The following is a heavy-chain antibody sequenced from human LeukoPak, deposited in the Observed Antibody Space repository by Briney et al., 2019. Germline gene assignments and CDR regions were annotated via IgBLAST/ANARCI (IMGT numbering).Heavy chain of an antibody. CDR1: GFTFSDYY. Sequence: GGSLRLSCAASGFTFSDYYMSWIRQAPGKGLEWVSAISNNGGYTYYADSVQGRFTISRDNSKSTLCLQMNSLRVEDTAVYYCAKERSGGYYFDYWGQGTLVTVSS. CDR2: ISNNGGYT. J-gene: IGHJ4*02. CDR3: AKERSGGYYFDY. V-gene: IGHV3-23*01. D-gene: IGHD6-19*01.